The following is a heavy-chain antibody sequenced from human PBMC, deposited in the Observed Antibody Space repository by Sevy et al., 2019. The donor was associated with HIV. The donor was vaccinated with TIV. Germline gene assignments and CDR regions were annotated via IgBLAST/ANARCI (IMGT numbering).Heavy chain of an antibody. D-gene: IGHD4-17*01. CDR3: AKDDYGDYVDY. Sequence: GGSLRLSCAASGFTISRYAMSWVRQAPGKGLEWVSAISGSGGSTYYADSVKGRFTISRDNSKNTLYLQMNSLRAEDTAVYYCAKDDYGDYVDYWGQGTLVTVSS. CDR2: ISGSGGST. V-gene: IGHV3-23*01. J-gene: IGHJ4*02. CDR1: GFTISRYA.